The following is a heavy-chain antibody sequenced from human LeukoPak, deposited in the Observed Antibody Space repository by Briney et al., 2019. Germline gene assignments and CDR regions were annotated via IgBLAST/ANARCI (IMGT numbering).Heavy chain of an antibody. Sequence: SETLSLTCAVYGYSISSGYYWGWIRQPPGKGLEWIGSIYHSGSTDYNPSLKSRVTISVDTSKNQFSLKLRSVTAADTAVYYCARLITYYYGSGRPHFDYWGQGTLVTVSS. V-gene: IGHV4-38-2*01. CDR3: ARLITYYYGSGRPHFDY. CDR1: GYSISSGYY. D-gene: IGHD3-10*01. J-gene: IGHJ4*02. CDR2: IYHSGST.